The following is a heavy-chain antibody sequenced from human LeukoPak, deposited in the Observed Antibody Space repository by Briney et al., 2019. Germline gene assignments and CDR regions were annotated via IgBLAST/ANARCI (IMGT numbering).Heavy chain of an antibody. CDR2: INPNNGGT. V-gene: IGHV1-2*06. D-gene: IGHD3-22*01. J-gene: IGHJ3*02. Sequence: ASVKVSCKASGYTFTGYYIHWVRQAPGQGLDWMGRINPNNGGTNYAQKYQGRVTMTRDMSMSTAYMELSRLRSDDTAVYYCAGEDNSSGYRPFDIWGQGTMVTVPS. CDR3: AGEDNSSGYRPFDI. CDR1: GYTFTGYY.